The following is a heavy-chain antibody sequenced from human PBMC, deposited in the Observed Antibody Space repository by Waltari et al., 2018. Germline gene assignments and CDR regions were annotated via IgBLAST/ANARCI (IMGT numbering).Heavy chain of an antibody. J-gene: IGHJ4*02. CDR1: GGSISSGSYY. D-gene: IGHD3-10*01. Sequence: QVQLQESGPGLVKPSQTLSLTCTVSGGSISSGSYYWSWIRQPAGKGLEWIGYIYTSGSTNYTPSLKSRVTISVDTSKNQFSLKLSSVTAADTAVYYCARDSSRAVDYWGQGTLVTVSS. CDR3: ARDSSRAVDY. CDR2: IYTSGST. V-gene: IGHV4-61*09.